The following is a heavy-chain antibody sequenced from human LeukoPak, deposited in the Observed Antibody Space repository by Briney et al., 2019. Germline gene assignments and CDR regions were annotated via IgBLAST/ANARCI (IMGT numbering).Heavy chain of an antibody. CDR1: RYTFTDYY. Sequence: GASVKVSCKASRYTFTDYYMHWVRQAPGQGLEWMGWINPHSGGTNYAQKFQGRVTMTRDTSITTASMELSRLRSDDTAVYYCARVAYGSSLNYFDYWGQGTLVTVSS. CDR3: ARVAYGSSLNYFDY. V-gene: IGHV1-2*02. D-gene: IGHD6-13*01. CDR2: INPHSGGT. J-gene: IGHJ4*02.